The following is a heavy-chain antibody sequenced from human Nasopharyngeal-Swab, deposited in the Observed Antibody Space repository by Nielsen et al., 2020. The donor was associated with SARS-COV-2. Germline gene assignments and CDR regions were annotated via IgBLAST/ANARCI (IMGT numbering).Heavy chain of an antibody. V-gene: IGHV4-59*01. Sequence: SETLSLTCTVSGGSISSYYWSWIRQPPGKGLEWIGYIYYSGSTNYNPSLKSRVTISVDTSKNQFSLKLSSVTAADTAVYYCARDIAAAGEAYYYYGMDVWGQGTTVTVSS. CDR1: GGSISSYY. CDR3: ARDIAAAGEAYYYYGMDV. J-gene: IGHJ6*02. CDR2: IYYSGST. D-gene: IGHD6-13*01.